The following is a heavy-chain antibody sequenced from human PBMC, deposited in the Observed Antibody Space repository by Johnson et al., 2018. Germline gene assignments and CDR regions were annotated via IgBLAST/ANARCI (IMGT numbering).Heavy chain of an antibody. CDR2: ISYAGSNK. CDR3: AKRSYSSGWDAFDH. Sequence: VQLLESGGGVAQPGRSLRLSCAASGFTFSSYAMHWVRQAPGKGLEWVAVISYAGSNKYYADSVKGRFAISRDNSKNTLYLQMNSLRAEDTAIYYWAKRSYSSGWDAFDHWGQGALVTVSS. V-gene: IGHV3-30*09. J-gene: IGHJ4*02. CDR1: GFTFSSYA. D-gene: IGHD6-19*01.